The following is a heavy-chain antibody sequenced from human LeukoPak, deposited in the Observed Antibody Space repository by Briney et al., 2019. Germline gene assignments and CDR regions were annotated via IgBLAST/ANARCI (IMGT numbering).Heavy chain of an antibody. CDR2: IYSDGST. Sequence: GGSLRLSCAASGFTVSSNYMSWVRQAPGKGLEWVSVIYSDGSTYYMDSVKGRFTISRDNSKNKLYLQMNSLRAEDTAVYFCARVRYYGSGTYFFDYWGQGTLVTVSS. D-gene: IGHD3-10*01. CDR1: GFTVSSNY. J-gene: IGHJ4*02. CDR3: ARVRYYGSGTYFFDY. V-gene: IGHV3-53*01.